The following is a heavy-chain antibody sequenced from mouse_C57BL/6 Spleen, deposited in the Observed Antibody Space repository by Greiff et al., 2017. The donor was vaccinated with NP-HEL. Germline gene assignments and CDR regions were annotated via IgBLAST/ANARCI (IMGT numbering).Heavy chain of an antibody. CDR1: GYTFTDYY. CDR2: INPNNGGT. D-gene: IGHD2-2*01. Sequence: EVQLQQSGPELVKPGASVKISCKASGYTFTDYYMNWVKQSHGKSLEWIGDINPNNGGTSYNQKFKGKAKLTVDKSSSTAYMERRSLTAEDSAVYDRAGGVTKDLDYWGQGTTLTVSS. J-gene: IGHJ2*01. CDR3: AGGVTKDLDY. V-gene: IGHV1-26*01.